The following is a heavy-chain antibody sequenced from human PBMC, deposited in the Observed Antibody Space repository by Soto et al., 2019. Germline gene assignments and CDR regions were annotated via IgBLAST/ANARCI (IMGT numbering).Heavy chain of an antibody. V-gene: IGHV2-5*02. CDR2: IYWDDGK. D-gene: IGHD3-10*01. J-gene: IGHJ4*02. Sequence: QITLTESGPTLLKPTQTLTLTCTFSGFSLSTSGVGVGWIRQPPGKALEWLALIYWDDGKLYSPSLKSRLSITKDTSKNQVVLTMTNMDPVDTATYYCVHKVLREAAFDYWGQGTLVTVSS. CDR3: VHKVLREAAFDY. CDR1: GFSLSTSGVG.